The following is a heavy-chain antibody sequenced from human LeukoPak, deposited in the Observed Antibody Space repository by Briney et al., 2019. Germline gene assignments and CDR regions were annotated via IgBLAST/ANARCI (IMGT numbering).Heavy chain of an antibody. D-gene: IGHD5-12*01. Sequence: ASVKVSCKASGYTFTGYYMHWVRQAPGQGLEWMGRINPNSGGTNYAQKFQGRVTMTRDTSISTAYMELSRLRSDNTAVYCCASGYSGYALDAFDIWGQGTMVTVSS. CDR1: GYTFTGYY. CDR3: ASGYSGYALDAFDI. V-gene: IGHV1-2*06. CDR2: INPNSGGT. J-gene: IGHJ3*02.